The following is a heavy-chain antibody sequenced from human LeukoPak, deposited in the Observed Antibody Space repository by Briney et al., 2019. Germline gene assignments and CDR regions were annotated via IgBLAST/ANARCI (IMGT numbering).Heavy chain of an antibody. CDR1: GYSFTSYW. J-gene: IGHJ5*02. Sequence: GESLRISCKGSGYSFTSYWISWVRQMPGKGLEWMGRIDPSDSYTNYSPSFQGHVTISADKSISTAYLQWSSLKASDTAMYYWARVGGGDVVVPAAMSGGDNWFDPWGQGTLVTVSS. V-gene: IGHV5-10-1*01. D-gene: IGHD2-2*01. CDR2: IDPSDSYT. CDR3: ARVGGGDVVVPAAMSGGDNWFDP.